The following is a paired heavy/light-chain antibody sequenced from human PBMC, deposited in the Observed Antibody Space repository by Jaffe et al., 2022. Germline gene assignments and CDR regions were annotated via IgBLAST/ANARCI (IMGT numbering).Heavy chain of an antibody. Sequence: QVQLQESGPGLVKPSETLSLTCAVSGYSISSGYYWGWIRQPPGKGLEWIGSVYHSGSTYYNPSLESRVTISVDTSKNHFSLKLSSVTAADTAVYYCARLGYCSSPSCYFVDHLDYWGQGTLVTASS. CDR2: VYHSGST. J-gene: IGHJ4*02. V-gene: IGHV4-38-2*01. CDR1: GYSISSGYY. CDR3: ARLGYCSSPSCYFVDHLDY. D-gene: IGHD2-2*01.
Light chain of an antibody. J-gene: IGKJ4*01. CDR2: DAS. CDR1: QSVSTY. Sequence: EIVLTQSPATLSLSPGERATLSCRASQSVSTYLAWYQQKAGQTPRLLIYDASKRATGIPARFSGSGSGTDFTLTISSLEPEDFAVYYCQQRSNWPRLTFGGGTKVEIK. CDR3: QQRSNWPRLT. V-gene: IGKV3-11*01.